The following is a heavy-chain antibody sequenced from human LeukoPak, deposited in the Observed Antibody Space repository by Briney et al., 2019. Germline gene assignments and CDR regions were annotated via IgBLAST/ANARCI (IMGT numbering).Heavy chain of an antibody. CDR2: IYHSGST. CDR3: ARRGGSGSYYPFDY. Sequence: SETLSLTCTVSGYSISSGYYWGWIRQPPGKGLEWIGSIYHSGSTYYNPSLKSRVTISVDTSKNQFSLKLSSVTAADTAVYYCARRGGSGSYYPFDYWGQGTLVTVSS. V-gene: IGHV4-38-2*02. CDR1: GYSISSGYY. J-gene: IGHJ4*02. D-gene: IGHD3-10*01.